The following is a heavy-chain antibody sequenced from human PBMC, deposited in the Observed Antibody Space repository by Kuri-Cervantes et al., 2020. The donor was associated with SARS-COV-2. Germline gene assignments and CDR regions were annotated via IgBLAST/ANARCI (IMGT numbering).Heavy chain of an antibody. CDR3: ASAREVVITMELHAFDI. J-gene: IGHJ3*02. CDR2: IIPIFGTA. D-gene: IGHD3-22*01. Sequence: SVKVFCKASGGTFSSYAISWVRQAPGQGLEWMGGIIPIFGTANYAQKFQGRVTITADESTSTAYMELSSLRSEDTAVYYCASAREVVITMELHAFDIWGQGTMVTVSS. CDR1: GGTFSSYA. V-gene: IGHV1-69*13.